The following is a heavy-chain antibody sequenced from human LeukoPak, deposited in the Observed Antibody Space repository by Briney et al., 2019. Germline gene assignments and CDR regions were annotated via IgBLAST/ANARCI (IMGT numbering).Heavy chain of an antibody. CDR2: INPNSGGT. CDR3: AITREGYGSGSYYIFPTSWFDP. Sequence: ASVKVSCKASGYIFTGYYLHWVRQAPGQGLESMGWINPNSGGTNYAQKFQGRVTMTRDTSISTAYMELSSLRSEDTAVYYCAITREGYGSGSYYIFPTSWFDPWGQGTLVTVSS. CDR1: GYIFTGYY. J-gene: IGHJ5*02. D-gene: IGHD3-10*01. V-gene: IGHV1-2*02.